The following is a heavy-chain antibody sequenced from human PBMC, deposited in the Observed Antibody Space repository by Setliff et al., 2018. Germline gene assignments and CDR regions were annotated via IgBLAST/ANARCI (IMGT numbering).Heavy chain of an antibody. D-gene: IGHD2-2*02. J-gene: IGHJ6*04. CDR3: ARVSGFLYVDV. Sequence: KTSETLSLTCTVSDDSISSRTYYWSWIRQPAGKGLEWIGHIYTSWSTVYNPSLQSRVTISVDTSKNQFSLSLSSVTAADTAVYYCARVSGFLYVDVWGKGTTVTVSS. CDR2: IYTSWST. V-gene: IGHV4-61*09. CDR1: DDSISSRTYY.